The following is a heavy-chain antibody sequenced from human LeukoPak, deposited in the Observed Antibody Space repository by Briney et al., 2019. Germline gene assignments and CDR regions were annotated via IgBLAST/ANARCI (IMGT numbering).Heavy chain of an antibody. CDR2: ISGSGGNT. CDR3: ATSYGDPYYYYGMDV. CDR1: GFTFSSYA. Sequence: VGSLRLSCAASGFTFSSYAMSWVRQAPGKGLEWVSAISGSGGNTYYADSGKGRFTISRDNAKNSLYLQMNSLRAEDTAVYYCATSYGDPYYYYGMDVWGQGTTVTVSS. J-gene: IGHJ6*02. D-gene: IGHD4-17*01. V-gene: IGHV3-23*01.